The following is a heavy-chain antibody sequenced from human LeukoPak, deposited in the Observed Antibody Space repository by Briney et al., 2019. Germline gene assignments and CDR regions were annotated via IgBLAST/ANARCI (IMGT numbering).Heavy chain of an antibody. CDR2: IYYSGST. CDR3: ASPGWLRYPFGY. D-gene: IGHD5-12*01. J-gene: IGHJ4*02. Sequence: SETLSLTCTVSGGSISSGGYYWSWIRQHPGKGLEWIGYIYYSGSTNYNPSFKSRVTISVDTSKNQFSLKLSSVTAADTAVYYCASPGWLRYPFGYWGQGTLVTVSS. CDR1: GGSISSGGYY. V-gene: IGHV4-31*03.